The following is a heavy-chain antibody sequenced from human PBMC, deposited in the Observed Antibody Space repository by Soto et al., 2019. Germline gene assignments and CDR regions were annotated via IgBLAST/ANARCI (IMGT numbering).Heavy chain of an antibody. Sequence: QVQLVQPGVEVKKPEASVKVSCKASGYTFTSYDINWVRQATGQGLEWMGWMNPNSGDTGPVQKFQGRVTMTRDTSTSTAYLEVSSLTAEDTAVYYCARDPSSRSRGDGPWGQGTLVTVSS. CDR2: MNPNSGDT. CDR1: GYTFTSYD. D-gene: IGHD6-13*01. V-gene: IGHV1-8*01. J-gene: IGHJ5*02. CDR3: ARDPSSRSRGDGP.